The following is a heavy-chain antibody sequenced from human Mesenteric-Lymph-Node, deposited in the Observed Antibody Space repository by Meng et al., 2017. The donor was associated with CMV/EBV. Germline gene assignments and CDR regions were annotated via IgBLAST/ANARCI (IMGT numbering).Heavy chain of an antibody. CDR3: ARGYSSGWYFDY. Sequence: GESLKISCTASGFIFDDYGMSWVRQAPGKGLEWVSVIYSGGSTYYADSVKGRFTISRDNSKNTLYLQMNSLRAEDTAVYYCARGYSSGWYFDYWGQGTLVTVSS. D-gene: IGHD6-19*01. J-gene: IGHJ4*02. CDR1: GFIFDDYG. CDR2: IYSGGST. V-gene: IGHV3-66*02.